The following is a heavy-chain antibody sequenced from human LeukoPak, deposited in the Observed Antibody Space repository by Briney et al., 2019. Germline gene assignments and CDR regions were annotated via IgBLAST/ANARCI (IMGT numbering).Heavy chain of an antibody. CDR3: ARSDYYYDSSGLGGWFDP. Sequence: SETLSLTCAVSGGSISSSNWWSWVRQPPGKGLEWIGEIYHSGSTNYNPSLKSRVTISVDTSKNQFSLKLSSVTAAGTAVYYCARSDYYYDSSGLGGWFDPWGQGTLVTVSS. CDR2: IYHSGST. D-gene: IGHD3-22*01. V-gene: IGHV4-4*02. CDR1: GGSISSSNW. J-gene: IGHJ5*02.